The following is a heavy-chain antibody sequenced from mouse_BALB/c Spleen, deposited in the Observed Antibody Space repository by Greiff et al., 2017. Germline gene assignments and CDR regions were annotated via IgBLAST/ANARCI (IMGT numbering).Heavy chain of an antibody. CDR3: AMDCYAMDY. Sequence: EVKLQESGAELVKPGASVKLSCTASGFNIKDTYMHWVKQRPEQGLEWIGRIDPANGNTKYDPKFQGKATITADTSSNTAYLQLSSLTSEDAAVYYCAMDCYAMDYWGQGTSVTVSS. CDR1: GFNIKDTY. CDR2: IDPANGNT. V-gene: IGHV14-3*02. J-gene: IGHJ4*01.